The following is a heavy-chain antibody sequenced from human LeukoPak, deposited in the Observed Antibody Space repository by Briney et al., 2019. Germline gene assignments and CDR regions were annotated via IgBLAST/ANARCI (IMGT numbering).Heavy chain of an antibody. CDR1: GGSISNSGYY. J-gene: IGHJ4*02. CDR3: AKTYYYDPFDY. D-gene: IGHD3-22*01. V-gene: IGHV4-39*01. Sequence: SETLSLTCTVSGGSISNSGYYWGWIHQPPGKGLEWIGNIYYSGSTYYNPSLKSRVTISVDTSKNQFSLKLSSVTAADTAVYYCAKTYYYDPFDYWGQGTLVTVSS. CDR2: IYYSGST.